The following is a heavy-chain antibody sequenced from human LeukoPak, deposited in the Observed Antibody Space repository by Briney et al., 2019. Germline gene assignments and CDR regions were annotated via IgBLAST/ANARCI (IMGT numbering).Heavy chain of an antibody. J-gene: IGHJ4*02. V-gene: IGHV4-59*01. CDR2: IYYSGST. Sequence: SETLSLTCTVSGGSINNYYWSWIRQPPGKGLECIGYIYYSGSTNYNPSLKSRVTISVDTSKNQFSLKLNSVTAADTAVYYCARGLQVGNTGYYFDYWGQGTLVTVSS. CDR1: GGSINNYY. D-gene: IGHD1-26*01. CDR3: ARGLQVGNTGYYFDY.